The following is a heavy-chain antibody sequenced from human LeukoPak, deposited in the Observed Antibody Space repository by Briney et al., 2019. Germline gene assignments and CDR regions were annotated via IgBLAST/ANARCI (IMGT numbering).Heavy chain of an antibody. V-gene: IGHV3-30*02. CDR2: IRHDGSNK. CDR1: GFTFSSYS. Sequence: GGSLRLSCAASGFTFSSYSMNWVRQAPGKGLEWVAFIRHDGSNKYYADSVKGRFTISRDNSKNTLYLQMNSLRAEDTAVYYCAKASTVTTFFFDYWGQGTLVTVSS. D-gene: IGHD4-11*01. J-gene: IGHJ4*02. CDR3: AKASTVTTFFFDY.